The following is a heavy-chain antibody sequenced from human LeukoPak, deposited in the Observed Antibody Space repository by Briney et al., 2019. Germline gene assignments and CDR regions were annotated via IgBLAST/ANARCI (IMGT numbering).Heavy chain of an antibody. J-gene: IGHJ4*02. CDR1: GYTFTSYG. V-gene: IGHV1-18*01. CDR2: ISAYNGNT. D-gene: IGHD3-22*01. CDR3: AREGDYDSSGSNFDY. Sequence: ASVKVSCKASGYTFTSYGISWVRQAPGQGLEWMGWISAYNGNTNYAQKLQGRVTMTTDTSTSTVYMELRSLRSDDTAVYYCAREGDYDSSGSNFDYWGQGTLVTVSS.